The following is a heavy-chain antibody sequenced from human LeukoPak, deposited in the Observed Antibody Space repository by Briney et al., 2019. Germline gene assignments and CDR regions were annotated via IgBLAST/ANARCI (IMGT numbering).Heavy chain of an antibody. J-gene: IGHJ6*03. V-gene: IGHV4-31*03. CDR1: GGSISSGGYY. D-gene: IGHD2-2*02. Sequence: ASETLSLTCTVSGGSISSGGYYWSWIRQHPGKGLEWIGYIYHSGSTYYNPSLKSRVTISVDTSKNQFSLKLSSVTAADTAVYYCARAAYCSSTSCYTPWYYYYYMDVWGKGTTVTVSS. CDR3: ARAAYCSSTSCYTPWYYYYYMDV. CDR2: IYHSGST.